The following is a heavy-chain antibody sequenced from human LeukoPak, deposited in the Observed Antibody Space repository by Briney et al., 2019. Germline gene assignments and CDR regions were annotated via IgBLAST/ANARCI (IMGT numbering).Heavy chain of an antibody. CDR3: AKDRGLSIAVAGTGY. Sequence: PGGSLRLSCAASGFTFSSYGMHWVRQAPGKGLEWVAVISYDGSNKYYADSVKGRFTISRDNSKNTLYLQMNSLRAEDTAVYYCAKDRGLSIAVAGTGYWGQGTLVTVSS. D-gene: IGHD6-19*01. CDR2: ISYDGSNK. V-gene: IGHV3-30*18. CDR1: GFTFSSYG. J-gene: IGHJ4*02.